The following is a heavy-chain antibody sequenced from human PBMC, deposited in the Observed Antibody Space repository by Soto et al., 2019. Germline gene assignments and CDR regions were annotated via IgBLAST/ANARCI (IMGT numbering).Heavy chain of an antibody. D-gene: IGHD4-17*01. CDR3: VRWGYGPNSLAF. CDR1: GYIFTGYF. Sequence: QVRLVQSGAEVKKAGASVKVSCKTSGYIFTGYFIHWVRQTPGQGLQWMGRITTNSGDTNYGQTCPGRVTFTTDTSTSTACRELSGLRSDDTALYYCVRWGYGPNSLAFWGQGTLVTASS. V-gene: IGHV1-2*06. J-gene: IGHJ4*03. CDR2: ITTNSGDT.